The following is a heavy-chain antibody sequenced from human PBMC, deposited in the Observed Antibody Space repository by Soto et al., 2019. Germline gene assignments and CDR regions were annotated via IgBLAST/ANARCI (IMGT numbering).Heavy chain of an antibody. J-gene: IGHJ5*02. Sequence: SETLSLTCTVSGGSISSYYWSWIRQPPGKGLEWIGYIYYSGSTNYNPSLKSRVTISVDTSKNQFSLKLSSVTAADTAVYYCARDHDSSSWYNWFDPWGQGTLVTVSS. D-gene: IGHD6-13*01. CDR2: IYYSGST. CDR1: GGSISSYY. CDR3: ARDHDSSSWYNWFDP. V-gene: IGHV4-59*01.